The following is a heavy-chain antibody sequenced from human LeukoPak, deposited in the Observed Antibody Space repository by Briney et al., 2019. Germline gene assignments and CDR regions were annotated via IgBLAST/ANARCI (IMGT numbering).Heavy chain of an antibody. J-gene: IGHJ4*02. Sequence: SVKVSCKASGGTFSSYAISWVRQAPGQGLEWMGGIIPIFGTANYAQKFQGRVTMSSDTSTSTVFMELSSLRSEDTAVYYCARQQYSSFDYWGQGTLVTLSS. CDR3: ARQQYSSFDY. CDR2: IIPIFGTA. V-gene: IGHV1-69*05. D-gene: IGHD6-13*01. CDR1: GGTFSSYA.